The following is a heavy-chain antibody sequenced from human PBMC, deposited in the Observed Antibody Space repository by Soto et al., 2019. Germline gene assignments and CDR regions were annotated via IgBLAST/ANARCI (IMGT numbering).Heavy chain of an antibody. V-gene: IGHV3-7*01. CDR1: QFPFSRYL. Sequence: PGGSLRLSCVVSQFPFSRYLMSWVREAPGKGLEWVANINEDGTETYYAESVRGRLTFSRDNAQNSLFLQMNSLRAEDTAVYYCARCITMVRGEVARGPKYYYYGLDVWGQGTTVTVYS. J-gene: IGHJ6*02. D-gene: IGHD3-10*01. CDR3: ARCITMVRGEVARGPKYYYYGLDV. CDR2: INEDGTET.